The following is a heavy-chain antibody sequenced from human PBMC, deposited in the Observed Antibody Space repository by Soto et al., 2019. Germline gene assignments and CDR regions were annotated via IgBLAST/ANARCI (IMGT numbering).Heavy chain of an antibody. V-gene: IGHV3-49*04. Sequence: HPGGSLRLSCTASGFTFGDYAMSWVRQAPGKGLEWVGFIRSKAYGGTTEYAASVKGRFTISRDDSKSIAYLQMNSLKTEDTAVYYCTRDPLTHTIFGVAPNGMDVWGQGTTVTVSS. J-gene: IGHJ6*02. CDR2: IRSKAYGGTT. CDR3: TRDPLTHTIFGVAPNGMDV. CDR1: GFTFGDYA. D-gene: IGHD3-3*01.